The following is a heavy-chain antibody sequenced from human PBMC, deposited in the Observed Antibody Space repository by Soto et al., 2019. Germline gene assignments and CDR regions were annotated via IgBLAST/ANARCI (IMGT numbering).Heavy chain of an antibody. J-gene: IGHJ4*02. D-gene: IGHD1-7*01. CDR3: AAVQGGGTTFHF. V-gene: IGHV1-58*02. CDR1: GFTFPNSA. CDR2: IVVGSGRT. Sequence: GASVKVSCKAPGFTFPNSAIQWGRQARGQRLEWIGWIVVGSGRTDYAQKFQERLTITRDMSTTTAYMELSSLRLEDTAVYYCAAVQGGGTTFHFWGQGTLVTVSS.